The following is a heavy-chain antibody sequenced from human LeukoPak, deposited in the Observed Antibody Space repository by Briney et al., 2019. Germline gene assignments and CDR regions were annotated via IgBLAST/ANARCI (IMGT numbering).Heavy chain of an antibody. CDR3: AKDLRYYDSSGYYFDY. CDR2: IYSDNT. CDR1: GFTVSSNS. J-gene: IGHJ4*02. D-gene: IGHD3-22*01. Sequence: GGSLRLSCTVSGFTVSSNSMSWVRQAPGKGLEWVSFIYSDNTHYSDSVKGRFTISGDNSKNTLYLQMNSLRAEDTAVYYCAKDLRYYDSSGYYFDYWGQGTLVTVSS. V-gene: IGHV3-66*03.